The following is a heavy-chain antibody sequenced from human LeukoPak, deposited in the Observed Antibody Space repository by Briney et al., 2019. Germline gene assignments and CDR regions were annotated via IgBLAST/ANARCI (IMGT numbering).Heavy chain of an antibody. D-gene: IGHD1-20*01. J-gene: IGHJ4*02. CDR3: ARLRDNWEDY. Sequence: GASLKISXKGSGYTFTSYWIVWVRQMPGKGQEWMGIIYPGDSDTRYNPSFQGQVTISADKSISSAYLQWNSLKASDAAMYYCARLRDNWEDYWGQGTLVTVSS. V-gene: IGHV5-51*01. CDR2: IYPGDSDT. CDR1: GYTFTSYW.